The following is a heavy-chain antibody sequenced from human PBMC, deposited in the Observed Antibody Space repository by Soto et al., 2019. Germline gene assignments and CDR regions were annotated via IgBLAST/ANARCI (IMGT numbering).Heavy chain of an antibody. CDR1: GFTFSSYG. CDR3: AKDRLVAADSHFDY. J-gene: IGHJ4*02. Sequence: QTGGSLRLSCAASGFTFSSYGMHWVRQAPGKGLEWVAVISYDGSNKYYADSVKGRFTISRDNSKNTLYLQMNSLRAEDTAVYYCAKDRLVAADSHFDYWGQGTLVTVSS. CDR2: ISYDGSNK. D-gene: IGHD1-26*01. V-gene: IGHV3-30*18.